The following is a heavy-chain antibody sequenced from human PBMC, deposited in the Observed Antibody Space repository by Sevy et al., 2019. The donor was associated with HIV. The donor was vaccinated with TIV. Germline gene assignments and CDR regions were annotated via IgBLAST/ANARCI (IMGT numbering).Heavy chain of an antibody. CDR2: IRSKDYGGAT. D-gene: IGHD3-22*01. CDR1: GFTFGDYA. CDR3: TRGYYYDSSGYSDY. V-gene: IGHV3-49*03. Sequence: GGSLRLSCTGSGFTFGDYAMSWFRQAPGMGLEWVGFIRSKDYGGATECAASVKGRFTISRDDSKSMADLQMNSLKTEDTAVYYCTRGYYYDSSGYSDYWGQGTLVTVSS. J-gene: IGHJ4*02.